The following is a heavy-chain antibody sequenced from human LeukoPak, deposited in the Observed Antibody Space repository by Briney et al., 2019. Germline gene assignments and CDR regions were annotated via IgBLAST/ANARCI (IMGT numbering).Heavy chain of an antibody. CDR3: ARGMSYYGPGNYRYMDL. J-gene: IGHJ6*03. CDR1: GFIFCSYA. CDR2: MSSVGGNK. V-gene: IGHV3-30*01. Sequence: GRCLRLSCAASGFIFCSYAMHWGRQAPGKGLEWGAVMSSVGGNKLYADSVNGRITISRDNSKNTVFLQMNSLRHEDTAVYYCARGMSYYGPGNYRYMDLWGKGTTVIVSS. D-gene: IGHD3-10*01.